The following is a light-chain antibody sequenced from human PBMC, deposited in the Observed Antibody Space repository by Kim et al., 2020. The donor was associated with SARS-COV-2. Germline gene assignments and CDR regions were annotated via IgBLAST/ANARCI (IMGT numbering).Light chain of an antibody. CDR2: RDN. CDR3: SAWDSSLSAWV. CDR1: INNVVNQG. V-gene: IGLV10-54*01. J-gene: IGLJ3*02. Sequence: RQTATLTCTGNINNVVNQGAAWLQQPQGHPPNLLFYRDNNRPSGISARFSASRSGSTASLTITGLQPEDEADYYCSAWDSSLSAWVFGGGTQLTVL.